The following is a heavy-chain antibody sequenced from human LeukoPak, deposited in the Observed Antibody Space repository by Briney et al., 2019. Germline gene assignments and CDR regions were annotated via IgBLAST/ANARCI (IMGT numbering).Heavy chain of an antibody. CDR1: AFIFSGHW. Sequence: GGSLRLSCEGSAFIFSGHWMNWVRQTPGKGLEWVASIKEDGSERQYVDSVKGRFSISRDNTKGSLFLQLNSLRAEDTAVYYCARGDVGGWKAFDIWGQGTMVTVSS. CDR3: ARGDVGGWKAFDI. J-gene: IGHJ3*02. CDR2: IKEDGSER. D-gene: IGHD6-19*01. V-gene: IGHV3-7*03.